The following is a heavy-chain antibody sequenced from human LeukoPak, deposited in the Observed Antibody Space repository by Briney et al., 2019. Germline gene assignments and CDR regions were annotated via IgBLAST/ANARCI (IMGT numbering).Heavy chain of an antibody. CDR2: IKSDGSEK. CDR3: ARGGSRRFDR. J-gene: IGHJ4*02. Sequence: GGSLRLSCAASEFTFNTYRMSWVRQAPGKGLEWVANIKSDGSEKYYVDSVKGRFTISRDNGKNSLYLQMDSLRVEDTAVYYCARGGSRRFDRWGQGTLVTVSS. V-gene: IGHV3-7*05. CDR1: EFTFNTYR.